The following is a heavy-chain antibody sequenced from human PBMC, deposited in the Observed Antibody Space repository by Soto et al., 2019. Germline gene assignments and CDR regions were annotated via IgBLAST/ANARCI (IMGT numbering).Heavy chain of an antibody. CDR2: ISARGGST. J-gene: IGHJ6*02. CDR3: ARDPPNDKPQLDYGMDV. D-gene: IGHD6-6*01. Sequence: PGGSLRLSCAASGFTFSSYTMNWVRQAPGKGLEWVSLISARGGSTYYADSVKGRFTISRDNSKNTLYLQMNSLRAEETGIYYFARDPPNDKPQLDYGMDVWGQGTAVTVSS. V-gene: IGHV3-23*01. CDR1: GFTFSSYT.